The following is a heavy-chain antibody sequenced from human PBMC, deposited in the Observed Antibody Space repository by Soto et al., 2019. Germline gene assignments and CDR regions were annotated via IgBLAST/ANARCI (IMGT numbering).Heavy chain of an antibody. CDR2: IYYSGST. Sequence: PSETLSLTCTVSGGSISSGDYYWCWIRQPPGKGLEWIGYIYYSGSTYYNPSLKSRVTISVDTSKNQFSLKLSSVTAADTAVYYCARAIKKLRFLEWLYALEVWGKGTSVTVSP. J-gene: IGHJ6*01. CDR1: GGSISSGDYY. V-gene: IGHV4-30-4*01. D-gene: IGHD3-3*01. CDR3: ARAIKKLRFLEWLYALEV.